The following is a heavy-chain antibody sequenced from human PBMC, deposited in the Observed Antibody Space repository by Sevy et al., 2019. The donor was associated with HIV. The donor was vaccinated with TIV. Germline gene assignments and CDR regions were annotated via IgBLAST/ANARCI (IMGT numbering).Heavy chain of an antibody. V-gene: IGHV1-46*01. CDR1: GYTFTRYY. D-gene: IGHD3-10*01. CDR2: INPSGGST. J-gene: IGHJ4*02. CDR3: ARGALSGSGNFYYFDY. Sequence: ASVKVSCKASGYTFTRYYMHWVRQAPGQGLEWMGIINPSGGSTSYAQKFQGRVTMTRDTSTSTVYMELSSLRSEDTAVYYCARGALSGSGNFYYFDYWGQGTLVTVSS.